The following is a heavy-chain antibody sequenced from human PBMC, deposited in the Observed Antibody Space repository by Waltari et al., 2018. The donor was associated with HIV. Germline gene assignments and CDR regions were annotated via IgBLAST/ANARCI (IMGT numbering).Heavy chain of an antibody. J-gene: IGHJ2*01. CDR2: IGFDGRNE. V-gene: IGHV3-33*01. Sequence: QVQLVESGGGVVQPGRSLRLSCAASGFRMSTYCMPWVRQAPGKGLEWVALIGFDGRNEYYSDSVKGRLIISRDNSKSTLYLQMNSLRVEDTAVYFCARDQDYMGRLSYFDLWGRGTLVTVSS. CDR3: ARDQDYMGRLSYFDL. CDR1: GFRMSTYC. D-gene: IGHD4-4*01.